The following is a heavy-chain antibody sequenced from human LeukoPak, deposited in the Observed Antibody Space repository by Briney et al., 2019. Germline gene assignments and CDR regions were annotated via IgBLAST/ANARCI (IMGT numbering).Heavy chain of an antibody. J-gene: IGHJ4*02. Sequence: SETLSLTCTVSGASIGSGPYYWGWLRQPPGTGLEWIGSISSSGTTYYNPSLKSRVTISGDTSKNQFSLKLSSVTAADTAVYYCARDSGNFEVDYWGQGTLVTVSS. CDR2: ISSSGTT. CDR3: ARDSGNFEVDY. V-gene: IGHV4-39*07. CDR1: GASIGSGPYY. D-gene: IGHD1-26*01.